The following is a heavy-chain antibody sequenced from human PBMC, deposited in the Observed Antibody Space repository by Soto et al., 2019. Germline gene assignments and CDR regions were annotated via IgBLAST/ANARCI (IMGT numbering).Heavy chain of an antibody. CDR3: ARVLGWYSSGWYWFDP. J-gene: IGHJ5*02. CDR1: GYTFTSYG. V-gene: IGHV1-18*04. Sequence: ASVKVSCKASGYTFTSYGISWVLQAPGQGLEWMGWISAYNGNTNYAQKLQGRVTMTTDTSTSTAYMELRSLRSDDTAVYYCARVLGWYSSGWYWFDPWGQGTPVTVSS. CDR2: ISAYNGNT. D-gene: IGHD6-19*01.